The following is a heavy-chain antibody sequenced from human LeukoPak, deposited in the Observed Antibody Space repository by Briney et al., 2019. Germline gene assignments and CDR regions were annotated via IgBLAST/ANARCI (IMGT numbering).Heavy chain of an antibody. CDR2: IFHTGHT. V-gene: IGHV4-30-2*01. CDR1: GGSISSGDFP. Sequence: PSETLSLTCAVSGGSISSGDFPWSWIRQPPGKGLEWIGYIFHTGHTSYNPSLKSRVTISVDMSKNQLSLRLTSVTAADTAVYYCARGFYGAGSQSDYWGQGTLVTVSS. D-gene: IGHD3-10*01. J-gene: IGHJ4*02. CDR3: ARGFYGAGSQSDY.